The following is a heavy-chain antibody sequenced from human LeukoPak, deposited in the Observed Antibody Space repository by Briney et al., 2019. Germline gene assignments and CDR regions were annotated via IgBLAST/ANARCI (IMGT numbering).Heavy chain of an antibody. CDR3: ARIAGYCSSTSCP. Sequence: SETLSLTCAVYGGSFSGYYWSWIRQPPGKGLEWIGEINHSGSTNYNPSLKSRVTISVDTSKNQFSLKLSSVTAADTAVYYCARIAGYCSSTSCPWGQGTLVTVSS. J-gene: IGHJ5*02. V-gene: IGHV4-34*01. D-gene: IGHD2-2*01. CDR1: GGSFSGYY. CDR2: INHSGST.